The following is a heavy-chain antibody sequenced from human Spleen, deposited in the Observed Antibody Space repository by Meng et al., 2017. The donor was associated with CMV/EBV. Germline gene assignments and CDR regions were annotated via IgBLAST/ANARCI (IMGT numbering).Heavy chain of an antibody. J-gene: IGHJ4*02. D-gene: IGHD3-3*01. CDR3: ARGPPTGLEWLLPPSYFDY. Sequence: TFNGYYMHWGRQAPGQGLEWMGWINPNSGGTNYAQKFQGRVTMTRDTSISTAYMELSRLRSDDTAVYYCARGPPTGLEWLLPPSYFDYWGQGTLVTVSS. CDR1: TFNGYY. CDR2: INPNSGGT. V-gene: IGHV1-2*02.